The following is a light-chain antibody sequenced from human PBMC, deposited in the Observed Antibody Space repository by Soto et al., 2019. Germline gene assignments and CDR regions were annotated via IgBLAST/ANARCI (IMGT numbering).Light chain of an antibody. V-gene: IGKV1-27*01. CDR2: AAS. CDR3: QKYSSVPV. Sequence: DIQMTQSPTSLSASVGDRVTITCRASQGIRNFVAWYQQKPGKAPKLLIYAASTLQLGVPSRFSGSGSGTDFTLTINRLEPEDVATYSCQKYSSVPVFGPGTKVEIK. J-gene: IGKJ3*01. CDR1: QGIRNF.